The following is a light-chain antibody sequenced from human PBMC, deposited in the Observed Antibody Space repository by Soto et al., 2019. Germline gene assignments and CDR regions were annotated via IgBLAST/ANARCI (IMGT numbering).Light chain of an antibody. V-gene: IGKV3-11*01. CDR3: QQYGSLSWT. J-gene: IGKJ1*01. CDR2: DAS. CDR1: QSVSSY. Sequence: EIVLTQSPATLSLSPGERATLSCRASQSVSSYLAWYQQKPGQAPRLLIYDASNRATGIPARFSGSGSGTDFTLTISSLEPEDFAVYYCQQYGSLSWTFXQGTKVDI.